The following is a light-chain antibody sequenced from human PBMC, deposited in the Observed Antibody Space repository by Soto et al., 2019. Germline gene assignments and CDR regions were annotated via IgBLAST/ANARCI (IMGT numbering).Light chain of an antibody. CDR3: QSYDSSLSGYWV. V-gene: IGLV1-40*01. CDR2: GNS. CDR1: SSNIGAGYD. Sequence: QSVLTQPPSVSGAPGQRVTISCTGSSSNIGAGYDVHWYQQLPGTAPKLIIYGNSNRPSGVPDRFSGSKSGTSASLAITGLQSEDEADYYCQSYDSSLSGYWVFGGGTKLTVL. J-gene: IGLJ3*02.